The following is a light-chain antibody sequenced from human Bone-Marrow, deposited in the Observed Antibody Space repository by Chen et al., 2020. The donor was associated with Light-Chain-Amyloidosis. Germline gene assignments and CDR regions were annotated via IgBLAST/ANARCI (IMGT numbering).Light chain of an antibody. V-gene: IGLV2-14*01. J-gene: IGLJ3*02. CDR2: EVT. CDR1: SSDVGGYDY. CDR3: LSYTSNSTRV. Sequence: QSALTQPASVSGSPGQSITISCTGTSSDVGGYDYVSWYQQHPGKAPKLMIYEVTNRPLGVSNRVSGSKSGNTASLTISGLQAEDEADYYCLSYTSNSTRVFGGGTKLTVL.